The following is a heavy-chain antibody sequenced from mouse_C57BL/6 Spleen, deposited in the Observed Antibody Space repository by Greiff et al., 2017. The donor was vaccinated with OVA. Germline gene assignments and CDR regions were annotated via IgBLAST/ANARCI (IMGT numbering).Heavy chain of an antibody. J-gene: IGHJ3*01. Sequence: EVKLQQSGPELVKPGASVKISCKASGYTFTDYYMNWVKQSHGKSLEWIGDINPNNGGTSYNQKFKGKATLTVDKSSSTAYMELRSLTSEDSAVYYCARQLRLRSFAYWGQGTLVTVSA. CDR2: INPNNGGT. CDR3: ARQLRLRSFAY. CDR1: GYTFTDYY. V-gene: IGHV1-26*01. D-gene: IGHD3-2*02.